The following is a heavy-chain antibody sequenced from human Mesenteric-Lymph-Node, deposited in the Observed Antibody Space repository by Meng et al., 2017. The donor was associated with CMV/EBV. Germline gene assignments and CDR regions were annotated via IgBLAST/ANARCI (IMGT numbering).Heavy chain of an antibody. CDR3: AKVGGNHAIYYYYGMDV. Sequence: GGSLRLSCAASGFTFSDYAMTWVRQAPGKGLEWVAFIRYDGSNKYYADSVKGRFTISRDNSENTLYLQMNSLRAEDTAVYYCAKVGGNHAIYYYYGMDVWGQGTTVTVSS. J-gene: IGHJ6*02. CDR1: GFTFSDYA. V-gene: IGHV3-30*02. CDR2: IRYDGSNK. D-gene: IGHD4-23*01.